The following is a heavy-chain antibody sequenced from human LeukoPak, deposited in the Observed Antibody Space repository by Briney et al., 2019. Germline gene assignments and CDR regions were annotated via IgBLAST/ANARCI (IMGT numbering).Heavy chain of an antibody. Sequence: SETLSLTCAVSGGSISSYYWSWIRQPAGKGLEWIGRIYTSGSTNYNPSLKSRVTMSVDTSKNQFSLKLSSVTAADTAVYYCARDRGAHLYYYYYMDVWGKGTTVTVSS. V-gene: IGHV4-4*07. CDR1: GGSISSYY. D-gene: IGHD3-10*01. J-gene: IGHJ6*03. CDR2: IYTSGST. CDR3: ARDRGAHLYYYYYMDV.